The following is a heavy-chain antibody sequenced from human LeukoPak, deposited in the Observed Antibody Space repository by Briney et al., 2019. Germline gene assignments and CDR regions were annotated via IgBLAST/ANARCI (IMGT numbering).Heavy chain of an antibody. V-gene: IGHV1-2*06. CDR2: INPNSGGT. CDR3: ARDYYDSSGYYYAIDI. D-gene: IGHD3-22*01. CDR1: GYIFPDYY. J-gene: IGHJ3*02. Sequence: ASVKVSCKGSGYIFPDYYIYWVRQAPGQGLEWMGRINPNSGGTNYAQKFQGRVTMTRDTSISTVYMELSRLRPDDTAVYYCARDYYDSSGYYYAIDIWGQGTMVTASS.